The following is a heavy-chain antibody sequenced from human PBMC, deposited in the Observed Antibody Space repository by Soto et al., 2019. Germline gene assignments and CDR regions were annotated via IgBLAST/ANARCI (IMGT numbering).Heavy chain of an antibody. D-gene: IGHD2-15*01. J-gene: IGHJ6*02. V-gene: IGHV4-59*01. CDR2: IYYSGST. CDR1: GGSISSYY. CDR3: ARGCSGGSCYWGYYYYGMDV. Sequence: SETLSLTCTVSGGSISSYYWSWIRQPPGKGLEWIGYIYYSGSTNYNPSLKSRVTISVDTSKNQFSLKLSSVTAADTAVYYCARGCSGGSCYWGYYYYGMDVWGQGTTVTVSS.